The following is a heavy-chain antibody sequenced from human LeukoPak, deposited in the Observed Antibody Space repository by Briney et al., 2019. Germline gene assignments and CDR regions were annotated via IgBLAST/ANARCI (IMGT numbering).Heavy chain of an antibody. Sequence: SQTLSLTCAISGDSVSSNSAAWNWIRQSPSRGLEWLGRTYYKSKWYNDYAVSVKSRITLHPDPSKNQFPLQLNSVPPEDTAVYYCARESMVRGVITESFDYWGQGTLVTVSS. D-gene: IGHD3-10*01. J-gene: IGHJ4*02. CDR3: ARESMVRGVITESFDY. CDR2: TYYKSKWYN. V-gene: IGHV6-1*01. CDR1: GDSVSSNSAA.